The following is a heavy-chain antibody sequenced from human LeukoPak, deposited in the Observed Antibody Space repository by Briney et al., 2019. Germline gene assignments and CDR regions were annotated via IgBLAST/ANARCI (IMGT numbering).Heavy chain of an antibody. D-gene: IGHD1-1*01. Sequence: PGGAPRHPCAAPGFNSSSNYMSLGPQAPGKGVEWVSVIYSGGSTYYADSVKGRFTISRDNSKNTLYLQMNSLRAEDTAVYYCARTGTKTPYDYWGQGTLVTVSS. V-gene: IGHV3-66*01. CDR2: IYSGGST. J-gene: IGHJ4*02. CDR3: ARTGTKTPYDY. CDR1: GFNSSSNY.